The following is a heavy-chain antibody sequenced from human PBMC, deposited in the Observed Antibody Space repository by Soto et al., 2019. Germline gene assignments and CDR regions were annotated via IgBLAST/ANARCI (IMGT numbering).Heavy chain of an antibody. Sequence: VGSLRLSCAASGFTFSNYCMHCFRQAPGKGLEWVAIIWHDGSNNYYADSVTGRFIISRDNSKNRMYMQMNSLRAEDMAVYYCASDLVGASDSYGLDVWGQGTPVTVSS. J-gene: IGHJ6*02. D-gene: IGHD1-26*01. CDR2: IWHDGSNN. CDR3: ASDLVGASDSYGLDV. V-gene: IGHV3-33*01. CDR1: GFTFSNYC.